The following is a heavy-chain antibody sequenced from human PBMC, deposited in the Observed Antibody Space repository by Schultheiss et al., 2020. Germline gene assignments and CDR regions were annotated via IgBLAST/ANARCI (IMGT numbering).Heavy chain of an antibody. CDR3: ARELGIAVAFFDY. CDR1: GGSISSSNC. CDR2: ISHSGLT. D-gene: IGHD6-19*01. Sequence: SETLSLTCAVSGGSISSSNCWSWVRQPPGKGLEWIGEISHSGLTNYNPSLNSRVTISLDKSKNQFSLKLSSVTAADTAVYYCARELGIAVAFFDYWGQGILVTVSS. V-gene: IGHV4-4*02. J-gene: IGHJ4*02.